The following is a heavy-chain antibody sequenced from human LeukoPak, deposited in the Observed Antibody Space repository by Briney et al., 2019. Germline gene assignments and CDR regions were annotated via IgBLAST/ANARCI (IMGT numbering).Heavy chain of an antibody. CDR3: AKLYCSSTNCYTFDY. Sequence: GGSLRLSCAASGFTCSSYAMSWVRQAPGKGLEGVSAISGSGGSTYYADSVKGPFTISRDNSKTTLYLQMNSLRAEDTAVYYCAKLYCSSTNCYTFDYWGQGTLVTVSS. J-gene: IGHJ4*02. CDR1: GFTCSSYA. CDR2: ISGSGGST. D-gene: IGHD2-2*02. V-gene: IGHV3-23*01.